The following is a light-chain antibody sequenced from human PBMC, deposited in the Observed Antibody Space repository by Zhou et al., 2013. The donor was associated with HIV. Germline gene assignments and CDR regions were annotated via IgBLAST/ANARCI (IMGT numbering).Light chain of an antibody. CDR1: QSSSW. V-gene: IGKV1-5*01. Sequence: DIQMTQSPSTLSASVGDRVTITCRASQSSSWLAWYQQKPGKAPKLLIYAASTLQTGVPSRFSGSGSGTEFNLTISSLQPDDFATYYCQHYYNYPFTFGPGTKVEIK. J-gene: IGKJ3*01. CDR2: AAS. CDR3: QHYYNYPFT.